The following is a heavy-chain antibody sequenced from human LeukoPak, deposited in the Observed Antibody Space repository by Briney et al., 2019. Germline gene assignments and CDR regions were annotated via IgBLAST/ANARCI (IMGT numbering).Heavy chain of an antibody. Sequence: SVKVSCRASGGTFSSDAISWVRQAPGQGLEWMGGIIPIFGTANYAQKFQGRVTITADESTSTAYMELSSLRSEETAVYYCARDQGLTAPPPYGLDVWGQGTTVTVSS. CDR3: ARDQGLTAPPPYGLDV. CDR2: IIPIFGTA. V-gene: IGHV1-69*01. CDR1: GGTFSSDA. D-gene: IGHD5-18*01. J-gene: IGHJ6*02.